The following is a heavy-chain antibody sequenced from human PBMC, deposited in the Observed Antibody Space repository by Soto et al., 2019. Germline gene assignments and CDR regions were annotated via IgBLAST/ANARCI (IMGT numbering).Heavy chain of an antibody. J-gene: IGHJ4*02. CDR2: INHSGST. Sequence: SETLSLTCAVYGGSFSGYYWSWIRQPPGKGLEWIGEINHSGSTNYNPSLKSRVTISVDTSKNQFSLKLRSVTAADAAVYFCARIDGSGWFFDYWGQGTLVTVSS. D-gene: IGHD6-19*01. CDR3: ARIDGSGWFFDY. V-gene: IGHV4-34*01. CDR1: GGSFSGYY.